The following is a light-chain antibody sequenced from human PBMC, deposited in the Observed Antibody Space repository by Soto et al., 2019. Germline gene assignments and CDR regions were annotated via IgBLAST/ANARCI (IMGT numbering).Light chain of an antibody. J-gene: IGKJ1*01. Sequence: IVLTQSPATLSLSPGKRATLSCRAGQNITNDLTCYQHKPGEAPRRLLIDVANRAAGSPARWIGSRWWRKVSPPIISLQAEDVLVDYCWQRYNRPRTFGQGTKVDTK. CDR3: WQRYNRPRT. CDR1: QNITND. CDR2: DVA. V-gene: IGKV3-11*02.